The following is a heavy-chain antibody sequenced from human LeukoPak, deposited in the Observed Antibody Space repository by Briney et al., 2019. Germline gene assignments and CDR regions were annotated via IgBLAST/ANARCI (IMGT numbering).Heavy chain of an antibody. V-gene: IGHV3-11*06. CDR1: GFTFSDYY. CDR3: ARGVTYYYDSSGYYNPHFDY. Sequence: PGGSLRLSCAASGFTFSDYYMTWIRQAPGKGLEWVSYTGSSSSYINYADSVKGRFTISRDNSKNTLYLQMNSLRAEDTAVYYCARGVTYYYDSSGYYNPHFDYWGQGTLVTVSS. D-gene: IGHD3-22*01. J-gene: IGHJ4*02. CDR2: TGSSSSYI.